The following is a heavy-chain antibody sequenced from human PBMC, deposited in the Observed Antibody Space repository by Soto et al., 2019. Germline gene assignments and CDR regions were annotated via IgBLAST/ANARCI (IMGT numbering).Heavy chain of an antibody. CDR3: ARDVYCSSTSCYFHYYGMDV. Sequence: PGGSLRLSCAASGFTFSSYSMNWVRQAPGKGLEWVSYISSSSSTIYYADSVKGRFTISRDNVKNSLYLQMNSLRDEDTAVYYCARDVYCSSTSCYFHYYGMDVWGQGTTVTVSS. CDR1: GFTFSSYS. D-gene: IGHD2-2*01. V-gene: IGHV3-48*02. CDR2: ISSSSSTI. J-gene: IGHJ6*02.